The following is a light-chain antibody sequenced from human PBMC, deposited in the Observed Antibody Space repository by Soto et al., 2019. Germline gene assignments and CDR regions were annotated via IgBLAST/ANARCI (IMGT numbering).Light chain of an antibody. V-gene: IGKV4-1*01. Sequence: IVITQSPSSLDISPLLQATIGCKSSQRLLSSSDNQNYLAWYQQKQGQPPRLLIYCASTREAGVPDRFSGSGSGTDFTLTISRLQAEDVSVYCCQQYYGCPLTFGGGTKVDIK. CDR3: QQYYGCPLT. CDR1: QRLLSSSDNQNY. J-gene: IGKJ4*01. CDR2: CAS.